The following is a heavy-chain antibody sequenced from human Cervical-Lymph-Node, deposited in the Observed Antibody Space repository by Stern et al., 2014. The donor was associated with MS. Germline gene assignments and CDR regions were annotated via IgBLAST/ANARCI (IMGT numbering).Heavy chain of an antibody. Sequence: EVQLVESGGGVIQPGGSLRLSCTASGFTVSRAYMTWVRPSPGKGLEWVSLITNVGRPFYTDSVKGRFTISRDDSKNTVYLHMTSLRAEDTAMYYCARDTSSPERSDWWGQGTLVTVSS. D-gene: IGHD1-1*01. V-gene: IGHV3-53*01. J-gene: IGHJ4*02. CDR2: ITNVGRP. CDR3: ARDTSSPERSDW. CDR1: GFTVSRAY.